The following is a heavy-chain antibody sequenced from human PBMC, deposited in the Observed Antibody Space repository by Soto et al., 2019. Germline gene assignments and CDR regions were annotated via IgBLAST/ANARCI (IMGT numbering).Heavy chain of an antibody. CDR2: ISGSGR. CDR1: GFNFESCV. V-gene: IGHV3-23*04. CDR3: AKDPPSERMQPDYGMDV. D-gene: IGHD6-13*01. Sequence: DVQLVESGGDLVQPGGSLRLSCAASGFNFESCVMSWVRQAPGKGLEWLSLISGSGRYTDSVKGRFTISRDNSKITLSLQMNRLRVEDTAVYYCAKDPPSERMQPDYGMDVWGQGTTVTVSS. J-gene: IGHJ6*02.